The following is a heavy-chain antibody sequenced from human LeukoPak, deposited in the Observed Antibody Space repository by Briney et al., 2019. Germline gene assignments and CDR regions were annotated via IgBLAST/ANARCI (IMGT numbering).Heavy chain of an antibody. CDR1: GYTFTSYD. Sequence: ASVKVSCKASGYTFTSYDINWVRQATGQGLEWMGWMNPNSGNTGYAQKFQGRVTMTRNTSISTAYMELSSLRSEDTAVYYRARSYNWNYVPYYYYYMDVWGKGTTVTVSS. CDR3: ARSYNWNYVPYYYYYMDV. D-gene: IGHD1-7*01. J-gene: IGHJ6*03. V-gene: IGHV1-8*01. CDR2: MNPNSGNT.